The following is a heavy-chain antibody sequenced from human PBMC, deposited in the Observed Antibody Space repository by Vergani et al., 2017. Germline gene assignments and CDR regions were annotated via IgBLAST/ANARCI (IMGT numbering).Heavy chain of an antibody. CDR1: GYTFTGYY. Sequence: QVQLVQSGAEVKKPGASVKVSCKASGYTFTGYYMHWVRQAPGQGLEWMGWINPNSGGTNYAQKFQGRVTMTRDTSISTAYMELSRLRSDDTAVYYCARAPSGWYKCLYYGMDVWGQGTTVTVSS. CDR3: ARAPSGWYKCLYYGMDV. CDR2: INPNSGGT. D-gene: IGHD6-19*01. V-gene: IGHV1-2*02. J-gene: IGHJ6*02.